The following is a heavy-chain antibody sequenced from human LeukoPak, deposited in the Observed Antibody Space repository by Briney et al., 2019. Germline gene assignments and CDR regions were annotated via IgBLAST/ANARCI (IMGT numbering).Heavy chain of an antibody. CDR3: AKQPDSSGYSHYFDY. D-gene: IGHD3-22*01. J-gene: IGHJ4*02. CDR2: ISGSGGST. CDR1: GFILSDYY. V-gene: IGHV3-23*01. Sequence: PGGSLRLSCAASGFILSDYYMSWVRQAPGEGLEWVSAISGSGGSTYYADSVKGRFTISRDNSKNTLYLQMNSLRAEDTAVYYCAKQPDSSGYSHYFDYWGQGTLVTVSS.